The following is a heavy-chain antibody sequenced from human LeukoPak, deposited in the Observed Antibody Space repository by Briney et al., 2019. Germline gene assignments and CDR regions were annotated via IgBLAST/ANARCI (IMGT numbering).Heavy chain of an antibody. CDR3: ARADYGGNVLLGSWFDP. CDR1: GGSISSYY. J-gene: IGHJ5*02. Sequence: SETLSLTCTVSGGSISSYYWSWIRQPPGKGLEWIGYIYYSGSTNYNPSLKSRVTISVDTSKNQFSLKLSSVTAADTAVYYCARADYGGNVLLGSWFDPWGQGTLVTVSS. D-gene: IGHD4-23*01. V-gene: IGHV4-59*01. CDR2: IYYSGST.